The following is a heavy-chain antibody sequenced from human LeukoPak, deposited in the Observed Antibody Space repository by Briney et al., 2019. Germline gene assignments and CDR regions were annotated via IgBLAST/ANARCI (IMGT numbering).Heavy chain of an antibody. CDR3: ARGDSSGHIDY. CDR2: ISAYNGNT. V-gene: IGHV1-18*01. Sequence: ASVKVSCKASVYTFTSYGISWVRQAPGQGLDWMGWISAYNGNTNYAQKLQGRVTMTTDTSTSTAYMEPRSLRSDDTAVYYCARGDSSGHIDYWGQGTQVTVSS. D-gene: IGHD6-19*01. CDR1: VYTFTSYG. J-gene: IGHJ4*02.